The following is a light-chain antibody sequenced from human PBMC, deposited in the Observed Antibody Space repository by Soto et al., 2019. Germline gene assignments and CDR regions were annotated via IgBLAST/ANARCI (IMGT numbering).Light chain of an antibody. Sequence: DIQMTQSPSSVPASVGDRVTITCRASQGISSWLAWYQQKPGKAPKLLIYAASSLRSGVPSRFSGSGSGTAFTLTISSLQPEDFXXYXXXXANSFPVTFGGGTKVEIK. J-gene: IGKJ4*01. V-gene: IGKV1-12*01. CDR2: AAS. CDR3: XXANSFPVT. CDR1: QGISSW.